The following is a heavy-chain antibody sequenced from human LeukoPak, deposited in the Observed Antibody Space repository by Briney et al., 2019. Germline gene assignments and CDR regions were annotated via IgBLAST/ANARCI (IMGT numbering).Heavy chain of an antibody. D-gene: IGHD4-23*01. V-gene: IGHV4-4*07. J-gene: IGHJ4*02. CDR1: NGSISSYY. Sequence: SETLSLTCTVSNGSISSYYWSWIRQPAGKGLEWIGRIYTSGNTNYNPSLKGRVTMSVDTSKNQLSLKLSSVTAADTAMYYCAREGTTVVTRALDYWGQGTLVTVSS. CDR2: IYTSGNT. CDR3: AREGTTVVTRALDY.